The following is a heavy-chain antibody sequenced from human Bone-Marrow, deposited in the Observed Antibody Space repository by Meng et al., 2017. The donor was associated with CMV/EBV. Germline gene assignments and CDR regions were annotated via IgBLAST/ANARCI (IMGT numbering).Heavy chain of an antibody. V-gene: IGHV1-18*01. J-gene: IGHJ4*02. D-gene: IGHD4-23*01. CDR2: INIWNGNT. Sequence: ASAKVSCKASGYTFSDYDISWVRQAPGQGPEWMGWINIWNGNTEFAQSLQGRLTVTTDISTSTAYMELRSLRSDDTAIYYCAKDLFSPGGNSPYDSWGQGTLVTVSS. CDR1: GYTFSDYD. CDR3: AKDLFSPGGNSPYDS.